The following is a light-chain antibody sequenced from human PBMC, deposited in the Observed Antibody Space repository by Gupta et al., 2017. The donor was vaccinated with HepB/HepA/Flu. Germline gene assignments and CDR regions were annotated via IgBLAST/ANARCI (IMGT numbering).Light chain of an antibody. Sequence: EIVLTQSPGTLSLSPGERATLSCRASRSVSSSYLAWYQQKPGQAPRLLIYGASSRATGIPDRFSGSGSVTXFTLTIXRLEPEDFAVYYCQQDGSSPWTFGXGTKVEIK. V-gene: IGKV3-20*01. CDR1: RSVSSSY. CDR2: GAS. J-gene: IGKJ1*01. CDR3: QQDGSSPWT.